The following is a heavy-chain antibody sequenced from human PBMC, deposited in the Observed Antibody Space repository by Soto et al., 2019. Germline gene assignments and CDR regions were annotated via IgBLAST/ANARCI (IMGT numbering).Heavy chain of an antibody. CDR2: ISSSSSTI. D-gene: IGHD3-3*01. CDR3: ARAVDATICGGPYVMAF. CDR1: GFTFSSYS. Sequence: GGSLRLSCAASGFTFSSYSMNWVRQAPGKGLEWVSYISSSSSTIYYADSVRGRFTISRDNAKNSLYLQMNSLRDEDTAVYYCARAVDATICGGPYVMAFWAQGTTVTGSS. J-gene: IGHJ6*02. V-gene: IGHV3-48*02.